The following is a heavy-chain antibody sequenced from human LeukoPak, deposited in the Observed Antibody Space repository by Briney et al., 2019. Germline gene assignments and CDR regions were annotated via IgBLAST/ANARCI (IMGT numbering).Heavy chain of an antibody. V-gene: IGHV3-7*01. CDR2: IKQDGTEK. CDR3: ARDEVGGPLKY. CDR1: GFTFTTYW. D-gene: IGHD1-26*01. J-gene: IGHJ4*02. Sequence: GGSLRLSCGASGFTFTTYWMSWVRQAPGKGLEWVANIKQDGTEKYYVDSVKGRFTISRDYARNSLYLQLNSLRAEDTAVYYCARDEVGGPLKYWGQGILVTVSS.